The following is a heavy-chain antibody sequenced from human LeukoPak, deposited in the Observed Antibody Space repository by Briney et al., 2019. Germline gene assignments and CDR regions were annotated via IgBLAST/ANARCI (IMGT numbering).Heavy chain of an antibody. CDR2: IRYDGSNK. CDR3: AKVRGGFGELLWSPDY. D-gene: IGHD3-10*01. Sequence: GGSLRLSCAASGFTFSSYGMHWVRQAPGKGLEWVAFIRYDGSNKYYADSVKGRFTISRDNSKNTLYLQMNSLRAEDTAVYYCAKVRGGFGELLWSPDYWGQGTLVTVSS. V-gene: IGHV3-30*02. J-gene: IGHJ4*02. CDR1: GFTFSSYG.